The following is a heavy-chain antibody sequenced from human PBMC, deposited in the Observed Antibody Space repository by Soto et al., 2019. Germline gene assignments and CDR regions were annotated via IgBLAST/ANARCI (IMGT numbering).Heavy chain of an antibody. CDR2: ISGSGGST. CDR3: GKDQEGMDV. CDR1: RFTFSSYA. V-gene: IGHV3-23*01. Sequence: VSLRLSCAASRFTFSSYAMSWVPQAPGKGLEWLSAISGSGGSTYYADSVKGRSTVSRDNSKNPLYLQMNSLRAEYTAVYYCGKDQEGMDVWGQGSTVTVSS. J-gene: IGHJ6*02.